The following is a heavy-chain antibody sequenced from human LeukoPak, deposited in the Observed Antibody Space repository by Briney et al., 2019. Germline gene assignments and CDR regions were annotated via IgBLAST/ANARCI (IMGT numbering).Heavy chain of an antibody. V-gene: IGHV4-39*07. CDR2: IYYSGST. Sequence: SETLSLTCTVSGGSISSSSYYWGWIRQPPGKGLEWIGSIYYSGSTYYNPSLESRITISVDTSENRFSLKLSSVTATDTAVYYCARDCSGGSCYGAFDIWGQGTMVTVSS. CDR3: ARDCSGGSCYGAFDI. J-gene: IGHJ3*02. CDR1: GGSISSSSYY. D-gene: IGHD2-15*01.